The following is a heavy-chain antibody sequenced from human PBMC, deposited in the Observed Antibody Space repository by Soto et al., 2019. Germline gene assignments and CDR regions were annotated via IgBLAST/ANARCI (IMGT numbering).Heavy chain of an antibody. Sequence: AGGSLRLSCAASGFTFSSYWMHWVRQAPGKGLVWVSRINSDGSSTSCADSVKGRFTISRDNAKNTLYLQMNSLRAEDTAVHYCAREYSSSWYAFDIWGQGTMVTVSS. CDR3: AREYSSSWYAFDI. CDR1: GFTFSSYW. CDR2: INSDGSST. D-gene: IGHD6-13*01. V-gene: IGHV3-74*01. J-gene: IGHJ3*02.